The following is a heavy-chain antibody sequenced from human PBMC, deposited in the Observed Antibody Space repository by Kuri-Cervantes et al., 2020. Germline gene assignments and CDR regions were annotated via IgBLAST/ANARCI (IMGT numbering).Heavy chain of an antibody. V-gene: IGHV1-8*01. J-gene: IGHJ6*02. CDR1: GYTFTSYD. Sequence: ASVKVSCKASGYTFTSYDINWVRQATGQGLEWMGWMNPNSGNTGYAQKFQGRVTMTRNTSISTAYMELSTLRSEDTAVYYCARGGGYPRLTLYYYYYYGMDVWGQGTTVTVSS. D-gene: IGHD5-12*01. CDR3: ARGGGYPRLTLYYYYYYGMDV. CDR2: MNPNSGNT.